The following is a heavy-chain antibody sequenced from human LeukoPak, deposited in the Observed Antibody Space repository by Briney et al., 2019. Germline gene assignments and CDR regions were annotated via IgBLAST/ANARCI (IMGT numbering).Heavy chain of an antibody. CDR1: GYTFTGYY. CDR2: INPNSGGT. Sequence: ASVKVSCKASGYTFTGYYMHWVRQAPGQGLEWMGWINPNSGGTNYAQKFQGRVTMTRDTSISTAYMELSRLRSDDTAVYYCARTDCSGGSCYHGGWFDPWGQGTLVTVSS. J-gene: IGHJ5*02. CDR3: ARTDCSGGSCYHGGWFDP. D-gene: IGHD2-15*01. V-gene: IGHV1-2*02.